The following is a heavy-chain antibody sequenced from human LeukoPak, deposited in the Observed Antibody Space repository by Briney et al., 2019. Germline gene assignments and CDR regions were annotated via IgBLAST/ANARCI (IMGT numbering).Heavy chain of an antibody. J-gene: IGHJ4*02. Sequence: PSQTLSLTCAVSGGSISSGGYYWSWIRQPPGKGLEWIGYIYYSGSTNYNPSLKSRVTISVDTSKNQFSLKLSSVTAADTAVYYCASVGATRTLDYWGQGTLVTVSS. V-gene: IGHV4-61*08. D-gene: IGHD1-26*01. CDR3: ASVGATRTLDY. CDR1: GGSISSGGYY. CDR2: IYYSGST.